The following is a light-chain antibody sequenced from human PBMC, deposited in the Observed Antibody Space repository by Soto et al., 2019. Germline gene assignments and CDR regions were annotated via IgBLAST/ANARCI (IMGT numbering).Light chain of an antibody. Sequence: EIVLTQSPGTLSLSPGERATLSCRASQSISSSYLAWYQQKPGQAPRLLIYGASKRATGIPDRFSGSGSGTDLTLTISRLESEDLAVYYCQQYGSAPAWTFGLGTKVEMK. CDR1: QSISSSY. J-gene: IGKJ1*01. V-gene: IGKV3-20*01. CDR3: QQYGSAPAWT. CDR2: GAS.